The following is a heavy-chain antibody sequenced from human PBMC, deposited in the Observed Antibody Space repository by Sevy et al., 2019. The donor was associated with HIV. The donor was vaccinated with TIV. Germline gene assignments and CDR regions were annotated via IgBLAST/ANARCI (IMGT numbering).Heavy chain of an antibody. CDR3: ARDPYARRGFDY. V-gene: IGHV1-3*01. CDR2: LNPDNGNT. CDR1: GYTFNTFT. D-gene: IGHD3-16*01. J-gene: IGHJ4*02. Sequence: ASVKVSCEASGYTFNTFTIHWLRQAPGQSLVWMGWLNPDNGNTKSAQHFRGRVTITRDTSARTAYLELTGLTSEDTAVYFCARDPYARRGFDYWGQGTLVTVSS.